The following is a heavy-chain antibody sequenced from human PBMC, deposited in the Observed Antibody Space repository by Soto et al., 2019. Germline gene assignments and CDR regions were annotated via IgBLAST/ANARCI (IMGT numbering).Heavy chain of an antibody. Sequence: GESLKIRNKGAGDSFTSHGIGWVRQMPGKGLEWMGIIYPGDSDTRYSPSFQGQVTISADKSISTAYLQWSSLKASDTAMYYCARLEDYYGMDVWGQGTTVTVSS. V-gene: IGHV5-51*01. CDR2: IYPGDSDT. CDR1: GDSFTSHG. CDR3: ARLEDYYGMDV. J-gene: IGHJ6*02.